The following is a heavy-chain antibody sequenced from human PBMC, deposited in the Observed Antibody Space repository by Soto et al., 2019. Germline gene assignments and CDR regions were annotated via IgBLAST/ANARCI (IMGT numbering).Heavy chain of an antibody. Sequence: EVQLLESGGGLVQPGGSLTLSCAASGFTFSRNWMSWVPQAPGKGLEWVANIKQDGSEKYYADAVKGRFTLSRDNVENSLYFQMNCLRAEDTAVYYCARDGDGYPAWGQGALVTVSS. CDR3: ARDGDGYPA. D-gene: IGHD1-1*01. CDR2: IKQDGSEK. CDR1: GFTFSRNW. V-gene: IGHV3-7*01. J-gene: IGHJ5*02.